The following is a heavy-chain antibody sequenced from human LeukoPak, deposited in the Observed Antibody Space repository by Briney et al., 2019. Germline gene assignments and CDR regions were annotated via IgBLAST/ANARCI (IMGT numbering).Heavy chain of an antibody. Sequence: GGSLRLSCAASGFTFSSYSMNWVRQAPGEGLEWVSSISSSSSYIYYADSVKGRFTISRDNAKNSLYLQVNSLRAEDTAVYYCARDFSVAVLGYWGQGTLVTVSS. CDR1: GFTFSSYS. J-gene: IGHJ4*02. V-gene: IGHV3-21*01. CDR2: ISSSSSYI. CDR3: ARDFSVAVLGY. D-gene: IGHD2/OR15-2a*01.